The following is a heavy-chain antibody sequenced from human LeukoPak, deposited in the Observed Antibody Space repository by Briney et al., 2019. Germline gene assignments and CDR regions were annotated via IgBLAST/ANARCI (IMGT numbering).Heavy chain of an antibody. CDR1: GFTFDDYT. J-gene: IGHJ4*02. D-gene: IGHD5/OR15-5a*01. CDR2: ICWDGGST. CDR3: ARDKDLYANYYFDY. V-gene: IGHV3-43*01. Sequence: GGSLRLSCAASGFTFDDYTMHWVRQAPGKGLEWVSLICWDGGSTYYADSVKGRFTISRDNSKNTLFLQMNSLRAEDTAVYYCARDKDLYANYYFDYWGQGTLVTVSS.